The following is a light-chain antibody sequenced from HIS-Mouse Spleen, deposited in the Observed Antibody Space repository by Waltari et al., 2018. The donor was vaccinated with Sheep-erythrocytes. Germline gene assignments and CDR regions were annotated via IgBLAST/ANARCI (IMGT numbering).Light chain of an antibody. CDR3: CSYAGSYNYV. CDR1: RSYVGGYNY. CDR2: DVS. J-gene: IGLJ1*01. Sequence: QSALTQPRSVSGSPGQSVTISCTGTRSYVGGYNYVSWYQQHPGKAPKLMIYDVSKRPSGVPDRFSGSKSGNTASLTISGLQAEDEADYYCCSYAGSYNYVFGTGTKVTVL. V-gene: IGLV2-11*01.